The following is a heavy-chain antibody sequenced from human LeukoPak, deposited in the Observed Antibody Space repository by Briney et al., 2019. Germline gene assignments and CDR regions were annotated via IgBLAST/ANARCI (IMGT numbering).Heavy chain of an antibody. D-gene: IGHD3-10*01. CDR3: ARALWSGPVYYGMDV. CDR1: GFTFSNYN. V-gene: IGHV3-21*01. CDR2: ISSTSSYI. Sequence: GGSLKLSCAASGFTFSNYNFYWVRQAPGKGLEWVSSISSTSSYIYYADSMKGRFTISRDNAKNSLYLQMNSLRAEDTAVYYCARALWSGPVYYGMDVWGQGTTVTVSS. J-gene: IGHJ6*02.